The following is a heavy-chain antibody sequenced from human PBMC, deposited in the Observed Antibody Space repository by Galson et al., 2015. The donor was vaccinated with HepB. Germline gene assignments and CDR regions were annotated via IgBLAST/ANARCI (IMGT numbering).Heavy chain of an antibody. V-gene: IGHV3-23*01. CDR1: GFTFSSYA. J-gene: IGHJ5*02. CDR3: AKGGGFWSGPKSVYNWFDP. CDR2: ISGSGGST. Sequence: SLRLSCAASGFTFSSYAMSWVRQAPGKGLEWVSAISGSGGSTYYADSVKGRFTISRDNSKNTLYLQMNSLRAEDTAVYYCAKGGGFWSGPKSVYNWFDPWGQGTLVTVSS. D-gene: IGHD3-3*01.